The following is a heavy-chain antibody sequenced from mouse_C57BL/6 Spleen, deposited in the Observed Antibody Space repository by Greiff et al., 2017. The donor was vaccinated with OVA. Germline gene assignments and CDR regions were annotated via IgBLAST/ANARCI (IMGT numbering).Heavy chain of an antibody. D-gene: IGHD1-1*01. J-gene: IGHJ4*01. CDR3: ARSSITTVVAPYAMDY. Sequence: VQLQQSGPELVRPGASVKISCKAPGYTFTSHWMQWVRQRPGQGLAWIGEIFPGSGSTYYNEKFKGKATLTVDTSSSTAYMQLSSLTSEDSAVYFCARSSITTVVAPYAMDYWGQGTSVTVSS. CDR1: GYTFTSHW. V-gene: IGHV1-56*01. CDR2: IFPGSGST.